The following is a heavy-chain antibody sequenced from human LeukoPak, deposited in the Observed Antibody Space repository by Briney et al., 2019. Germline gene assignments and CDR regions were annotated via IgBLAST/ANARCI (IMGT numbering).Heavy chain of an antibody. Sequence: AGGSLRLSCAASGFTFSSYAITWVRQAPGEGLEWVSAVSSNGAKTYYADSVKGRFTISRDNSKNTLHLQMNSLRAEDTAVYYCARSVAGTPDYWGQGTLVTVSS. J-gene: IGHJ4*02. CDR1: GFTFSSYA. D-gene: IGHD6-19*01. CDR2: VSSNGAKT. CDR3: ARSVAGTPDY. V-gene: IGHV3-23*01.